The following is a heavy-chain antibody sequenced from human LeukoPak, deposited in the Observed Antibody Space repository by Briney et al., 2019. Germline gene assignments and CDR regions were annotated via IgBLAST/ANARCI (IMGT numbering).Heavy chain of an antibody. V-gene: IGHV4-39*07. J-gene: IGHJ4*02. Sequence: PSETLSLTCTVSGGSISSYYWGWIRQPPGKGLEWIGSIYYSGSTYYNPSLKSRVTISVDTSKNQFSLKLSSVTAADTAVYYCARDVAVAGTGRDYWGQGTLVTVSS. CDR2: IYYSGST. D-gene: IGHD6-19*01. CDR1: GGSISSYY. CDR3: ARDVAVAGTGRDY.